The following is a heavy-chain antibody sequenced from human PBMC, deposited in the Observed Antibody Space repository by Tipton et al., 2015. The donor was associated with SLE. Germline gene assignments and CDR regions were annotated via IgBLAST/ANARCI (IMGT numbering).Heavy chain of an antibody. CDR3: ARGAGTGDVNFDY. CDR1: GYTFTSYA. CDR2: INAGNGNT. Sequence: QSGPEVKKPGASVKVSCKASGYTFTSYAMHWVRQAPGQRLEWMGWINAGNGNTKYSQKFQGRVTITRDTSASTAYMELSSLRSEDTAVYYCARGAGTGDVNFDYWGQGTLVTVSS. D-gene: IGHD7-27*01. J-gene: IGHJ4*02. V-gene: IGHV1-3*01.